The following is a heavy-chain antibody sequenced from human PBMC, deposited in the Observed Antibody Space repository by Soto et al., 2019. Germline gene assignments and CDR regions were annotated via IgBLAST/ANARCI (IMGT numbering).Heavy chain of an antibody. Sequence: GGSLRLSCAASGFTFSSYAMSWVRQAPGKGLEWVSAISGSGGSTYYADSVKGRFTISRDNSKNTLYLQMNSLRAEDTAVYYCAKGGGYCSSTSCYGRAFDIRGQGTMVTVSS. V-gene: IGHV3-23*01. CDR3: AKGGGYCSSTSCYGRAFDI. CDR1: GFTFSSYA. CDR2: ISGSGGST. J-gene: IGHJ3*02. D-gene: IGHD2-2*01.